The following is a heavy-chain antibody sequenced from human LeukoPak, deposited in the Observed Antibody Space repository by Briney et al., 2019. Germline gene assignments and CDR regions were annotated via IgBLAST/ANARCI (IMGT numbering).Heavy chain of an antibody. CDR1: GATFTTYA. CDR2: IIPFFGAP. J-gene: IGHJ5*02. Sequence: SVRVSCNASGATFTTYAITWIRQAPGQGLEWMGGIIPFFGAPNYAQRLQGRVTITTDESTSTVYMELSSLRSENTAVYYCAREVITDTTLGWFDPWGQGTLITVSS. D-gene: IGHD1-7*01. V-gene: IGHV1-69*05. CDR3: AREVITDTTLGWFDP.